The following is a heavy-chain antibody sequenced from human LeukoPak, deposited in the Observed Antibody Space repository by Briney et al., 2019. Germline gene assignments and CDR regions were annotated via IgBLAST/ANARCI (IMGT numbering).Heavy chain of an antibody. J-gene: IGHJ5*02. CDR2: IYYSGST. D-gene: IGHD2-2*01. CDR3: ARRGYCSSTSCYEYWFDP. V-gene: IGHV4-39*01. CDR1: GGSISSSSYY. Sequence: SETLSLTCTVSGGSISSSSYYWGWIRRPPGKGLEWLGIIYYSGSTYYNPSLKSRLTISVDTSKNQFSLRLSSVTATDTAVYYCARRGYCSSTSCYEYWFDPWGQGTLVTVSS.